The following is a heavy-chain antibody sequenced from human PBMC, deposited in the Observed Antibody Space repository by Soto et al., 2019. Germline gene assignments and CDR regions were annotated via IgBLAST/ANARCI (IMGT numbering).Heavy chain of an antibody. CDR3: ARQAPPTYYDYVWGSYPIVYFDY. Sequence: SVKVSCKASGGTFSSYAISWVRQAPGQGLEWMGGIIPIFGTANYAQKFQGRVTITADEFTSTAYMELSSLRSEDTAVYYCARQAPPTYYDYVWGSYPIVYFDYWGQGTLVTVSS. CDR1: GGTFSSYA. V-gene: IGHV1-69*13. D-gene: IGHD3-16*01. CDR2: IIPIFGTA. J-gene: IGHJ4*02.